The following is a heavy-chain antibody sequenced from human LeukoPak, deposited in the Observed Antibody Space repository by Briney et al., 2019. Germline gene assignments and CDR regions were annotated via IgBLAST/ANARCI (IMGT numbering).Heavy chain of an antibody. J-gene: IGHJ4*02. D-gene: IGHD2-15*01. CDR2: IRYDGSNK. CDR3: AKDPGYCSGGSCYFY. V-gene: IGHV3-30*02. Sequence: GGSLRLSCAASGFTFSNYGMHWVRQAPGKGLEWVAFIRYDGSNKYYADSVKGRFTISRDNSKNPLYLQMNSLRAEDTAVYYCAKDPGYCSGGSCYFYWGQGTLVTVSS. CDR1: GFTFSNYG.